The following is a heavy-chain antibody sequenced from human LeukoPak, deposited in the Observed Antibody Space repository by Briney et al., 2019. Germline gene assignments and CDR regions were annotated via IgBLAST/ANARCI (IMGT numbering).Heavy chain of an antibody. CDR1: GFTFSSYA. CDR2: ISYDGSNK. V-gene: IGHV3-30-3*01. Sequence: GGSLRLSCAASGFTFSSYAMHWVRQAPGRGLEWVAVISYDGSNKYYADSVKGRFTISRDNSKNTLYLQMNSLRAEDTAVYYCAREMATTETFYYWGQGALVTVSS. D-gene: IGHD5-24*01. CDR3: AREMATTETFYY. J-gene: IGHJ4*02.